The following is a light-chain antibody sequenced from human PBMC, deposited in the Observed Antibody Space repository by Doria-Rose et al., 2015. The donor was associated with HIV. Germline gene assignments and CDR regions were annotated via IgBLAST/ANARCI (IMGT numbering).Light chain of an antibody. Sequence: ATLPLSPGERATLSCRASQSVTNNYLAWYQQRPGQAPRLLIYDASSRATGVPDRFSGSGPGTDFTLTISRLEPEDFAVYFCQQYDSSPFTFGPGTKVDIK. CDR1: QSVTNNY. V-gene: IGKV3-20*01. CDR3: QQYDSSPFT. CDR2: DAS. J-gene: IGKJ3*01.